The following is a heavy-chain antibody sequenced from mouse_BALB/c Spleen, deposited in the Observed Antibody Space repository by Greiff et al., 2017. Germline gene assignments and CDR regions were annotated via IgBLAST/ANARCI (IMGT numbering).Heavy chain of an antibody. J-gene: IGHJ4*01. CDR3: ARRGVYYYGTFYAMDY. CDR1: GYTFTSYW. V-gene: IGHV1-69*02. Sequence: QVQLQQPGAELVRPGASVKLSCKASGYTFTSYWINWVKQRPGQGLEWIGNIYPSDSYTNYNQKFKGKATLTVDKSSSTAYMQLSSLTSEDSAVYYCARRGVYYYGTFYAMDYWGQGTSVTVSS. D-gene: IGHD1-1*01. CDR2: IYPSDSYT.